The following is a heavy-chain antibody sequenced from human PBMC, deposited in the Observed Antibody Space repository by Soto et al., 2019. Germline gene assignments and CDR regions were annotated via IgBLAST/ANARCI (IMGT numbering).Heavy chain of an antibody. V-gene: IGHV4-39*07. CDR3: ARGIAPGYFDY. Sequence: SETLSLTCTVSGGSISSSSYYWGWIRQPPGKGLEWIGSIYYSGSTNYNPSLKSRVTISVDTSKNQFSLKLSSVTAADTAVYYCARGIAPGYFDYWGQGTLVTVSS. CDR1: GGSISSSSYY. D-gene: IGHD6-25*01. CDR2: IYYSGST. J-gene: IGHJ4*02.